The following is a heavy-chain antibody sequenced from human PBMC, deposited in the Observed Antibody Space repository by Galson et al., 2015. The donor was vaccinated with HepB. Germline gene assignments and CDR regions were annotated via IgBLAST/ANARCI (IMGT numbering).Heavy chain of an antibody. CDR1: GDSVSSNSAA. Sequence: CAISGDSVSSNSAAWNWIRQSPSRGLEWLGRTYYRSKWYNDYAVSVKSRITINPDTSKNQFSLQLNSVTPEDTAVYYCARALPVEYSSSSDAFDIWGQGTMVTVSS. CDR3: ARALPVEYSSSSDAFDI. D-gene: IGHD6-6*01. CDR2: TYYRSKWYN. V-gene: IGHV6-1*01. J-gene: IGHJ3*02.